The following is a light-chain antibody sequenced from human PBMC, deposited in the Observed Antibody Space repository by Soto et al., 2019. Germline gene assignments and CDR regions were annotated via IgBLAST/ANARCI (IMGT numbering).Light chain of an antibody. Sequence: QSVLTQPPSASGAPGQRVTISCSGSGSSIGTNTVNWYRQLPGTAPKLLIYGNNQRPSGVPDRFSGSKSGTSASLGISGLQAEDEADYYCAAWDGSLNHVVFGGGTKLTVL. V-gene: IGLV1-44*01. CDR3: AAWDGSLNHVV. CDR2: GNN. CDR1: GSSIGTNT. J-gene: IGLJ2*01.